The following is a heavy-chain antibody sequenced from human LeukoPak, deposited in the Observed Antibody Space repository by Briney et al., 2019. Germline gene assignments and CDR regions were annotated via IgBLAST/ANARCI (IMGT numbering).Heavy chain of an antibody. D-gene: IGHD6-13*01. CDR1: GYTFTGYY. J-gene: IGHJ5*02. V-gene: IGHV1-2*02. CDR3: ARVRADLDWFDP. Sequence: ASVKVSCKASGYTFTGYYMHWVRQAPGQGLEWMGWINPNSGGTNYAQKFQGRVTMARDTFISTAYMALSRLRSDATAVYYCARVRADLDWFDPWGQGTLVTVSS. CDR2: INPNSGGT.